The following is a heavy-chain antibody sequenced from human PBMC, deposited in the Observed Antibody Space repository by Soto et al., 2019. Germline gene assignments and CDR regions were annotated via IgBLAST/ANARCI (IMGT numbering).Heavy chain of an antibody. Sequence: QVHLVQSGAEVKKPGSSVKVSSKASGGTFNTFAISWVRQAPGQGLEWIGGIIPIFGPANYAQKFQGRVTITADKSTNTAYLEVNSLTSEDTAVYYCARAAKRYFDYWGQGTLVTVSS. CDR1: GGTFNTFA. J-gene: IGHJ4*02. V-gene: IGHV1-69*06. CDR2: IIPIFGPA. CDR3: ARAAKRYFDY.